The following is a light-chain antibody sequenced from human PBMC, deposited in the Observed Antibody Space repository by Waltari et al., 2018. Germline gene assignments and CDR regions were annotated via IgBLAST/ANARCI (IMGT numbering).Light chain of an antibody. CDR3: QHYVRLPVT. Sequence: EIVLTQSPGTLSLSPGERVTLSCRASQSVGRTLVWYQQKPGQSPRLLMYGASIRATVIPDRFSGSGSGTDFSLTISRLEPEDFAVYYCQHYVRLPVTFGQGTKVEIK. V-gene: IGKV3-20*01. J-gene: IGKJ1*01. CDR2: GAS. CDR1: QSVGRT.